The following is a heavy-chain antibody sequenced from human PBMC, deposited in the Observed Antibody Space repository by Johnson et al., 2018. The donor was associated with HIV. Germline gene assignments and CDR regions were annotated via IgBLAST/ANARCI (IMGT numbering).Heavy chain of an antibody. CDR3: ARVGDGNNKNVFDI. Sequence: VQLVESGGGLIQPGGSLRLSCAASGFTFSSYAMHWVRQAPGKGLEWVSFIRYDGSDKHYADSVKGRFTISRDNSKNTLYLQMGSLRAEDMAVYYCARVGDGNNKNVFDIWGQGTMVTVSS. J-gene: IGHJ3*02. D-gene: IGHD5-24*01. V-gene: IGHV3-30*14. CDR1: GFTFSSYA. CDR2: IRYDGSDK.